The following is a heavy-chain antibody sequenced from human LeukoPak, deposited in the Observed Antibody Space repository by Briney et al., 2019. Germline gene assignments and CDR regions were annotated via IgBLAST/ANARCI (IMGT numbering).Heavy chain of an antibody. J-gene: IGHJ3*02. CDR3: ASEKDGYCSGGSCYVSAFDI. Sequence: GASVKLSSKASGGTFSSYAISWVRQAPGQGLEWMGRTIPILGIANYAQKFQGRVTITADKSTSTAYMELSSLRSEDTAVYYCASEKDGYCSGGSCYVSAFDIWGQGTMVTVSS. D-gene: IGHD2-15*01. CDR1: GGTFSSYA. V-gene: IGHV1-69*04. CDR2: TIPILGIA.